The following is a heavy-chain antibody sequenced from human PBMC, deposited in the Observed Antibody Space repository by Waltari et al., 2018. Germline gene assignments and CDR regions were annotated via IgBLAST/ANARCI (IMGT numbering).Heavy chain of an antibody. Sequence: QVQLQESGPGLVKPSETLSLTCTVAGGSISSYYWCWIRQPPVKGLEWNWNIYYSGSTNANPSLKKRVTISVDTSKNHFSLKLSSVTAADTAVYYCARVLRLGDPPPNAFDIWGQGTMVTVSS. CDR3: ARVLRLGDPPPNAFDI. CDR1: GGSISSYY. V-gene: IGHV4-59*01. CDR2: IYYSGST. J-gene: IGHJ3*02. D-gene: IGHD3-16*01.